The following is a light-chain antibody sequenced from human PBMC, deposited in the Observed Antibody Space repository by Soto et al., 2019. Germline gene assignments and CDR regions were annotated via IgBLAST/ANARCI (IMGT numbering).Light chain of an antibody. CDR2: GAS. V-gene: IGKV3-20*01. Sequence: EIVLTQSPGTLSLSPGERATLSCRASQSVSNNYLAWYQQKPGQAPRLLIYGASNRATGIPDRFSGSGSGTDFTLTISRLEPEDFAMYYCQQYAASSWTFGQGTKVE. CDR3: QQYAASSWT. J-gene: IGKJ1*01. CDR1: QSVSNNY.